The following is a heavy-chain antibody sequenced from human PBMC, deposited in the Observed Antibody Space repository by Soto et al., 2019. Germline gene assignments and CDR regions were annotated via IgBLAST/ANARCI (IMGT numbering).Heavy chain of an antibody. CDR2: ISGSGGST. CDR1: GFTVIISA. D-gene: IGHD5-18*01. V-gene: IGHV3-23*01. J-gene: IGHJ4*02. CDR3: AKVLIQLWPIAFDY. Sequence: GSLRLSCAASGFTVIISAMSCVRQTPGKGLEWVSAISGSGGSTYYADSVKGRFTISRDNSKNTLYLQMNSLRAEDTAVYYCAKVLIQLWPIAFDYWGQGTLVTVSS.